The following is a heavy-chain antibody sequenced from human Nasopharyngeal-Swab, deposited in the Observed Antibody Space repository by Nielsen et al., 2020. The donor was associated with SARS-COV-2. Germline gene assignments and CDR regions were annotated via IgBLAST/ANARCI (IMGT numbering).Heavy chain of an antibody. CDR1: GFTFSSYG. J-gene: IGHJ6*02. D-gene: IGHD3-3*01. CDR3: ARHDFWSGYASYYGMDV. Sequence: GESLKISCAASGFTFSSYGMHWVRQAPGKGLEWVAVISYDGSNKYYADSVKGRFTISRDNSKNTLYLQMNSLRAEDTAVYCCARHDFWSGYASYYGMDVWGQGTTVTVSS. CDR2: ISYDGSNK. V-gene: IGHV3-30*03.